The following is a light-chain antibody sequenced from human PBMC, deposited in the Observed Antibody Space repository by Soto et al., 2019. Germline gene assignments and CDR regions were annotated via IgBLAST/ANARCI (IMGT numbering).Light chain of an antibody. CDR1: QSVSNNY. CDR2: AAS. Sequence: EIVLTQSPGTLSLSPGERVTLSCRASQSVSNNYLAWYRQKPGQAPRLLIYAASSRATGIPDRFSGSGSGTDFTLTINRLEPEDFVLYYCQQYGSSPWTFGQGTKVEIK. CDR3: QQYGSSPWT. J-gene: IGKJ1*01. V-gene: IGKV3-20*01.